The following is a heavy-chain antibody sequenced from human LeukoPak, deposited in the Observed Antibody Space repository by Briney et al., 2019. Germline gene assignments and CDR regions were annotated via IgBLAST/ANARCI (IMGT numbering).Heavy chain of an antibody. D-gene: IGHD6-19*01. CDR1: GFTFDDYG. CDR3: ARESAEGIAVAGLFDY. CDR2: INWNGGST. J-gene: IGHJ4*02. Sequence: GGSLRLSCAASGFTFDDYGMSWVRQAPGKGLEWVSGINWNGGSTGYADSVKGRFTISRDNAKNSLYLQMNSLRAEDTALYYCARESAEGIAVAGLFDYWGQGTLVTVSS. V-gene: IGHV3-20*04.